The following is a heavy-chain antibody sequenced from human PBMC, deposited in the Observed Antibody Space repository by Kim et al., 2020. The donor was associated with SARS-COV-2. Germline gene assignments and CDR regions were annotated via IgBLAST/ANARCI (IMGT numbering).Heavy chain of an antibody. CDR2: IYYSGTT. D-gene: IGHD4-17*01. CDR1: GSSISYYY. CDR3: ARGTTSPGKAFDI. V-gene: IGHV4-59*13. J-gene: IGHJ3*02. Sequence: SETLSLTCTVSGSSISYYYWSWIRQPPGKGLEWIGYIYYSGTTYYNPSLKSRVTISVDTSKNQFSLKLSSVTAADTAVYYCARGTTSPGKAFDIWAKGQWSPSLQ.